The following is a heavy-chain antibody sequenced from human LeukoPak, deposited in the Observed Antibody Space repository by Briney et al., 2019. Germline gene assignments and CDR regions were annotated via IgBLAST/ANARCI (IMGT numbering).Heavy chain of an antibody. Sequence: GGSQRLSCAASGFTFSSYAMSWVRQAPGKGLEWVSAISGSGGSTYSADSVKGRFTISRDNPKNTLYLQMNSLRAEDTAVYYCARVGVELVWTYYYYYMDVWGKGTTVTISS. D-gene: IGHD6-13*01. CDR2: ISGSGGST. CDR1: GFTFSSYA. CDR3: ARVGVELVWTYYYYYMDV. V-gene: IGHV3-23*01. J-gene: IGHJ6*03.